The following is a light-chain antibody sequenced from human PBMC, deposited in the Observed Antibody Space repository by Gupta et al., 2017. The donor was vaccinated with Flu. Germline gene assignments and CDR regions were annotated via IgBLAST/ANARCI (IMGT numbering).Light chain of an antibody. CDR3: ATWDDSRNGPV. J-gene: IGLJ3*02. CDR2: NNN. Sequence: QSALTQPPSASGTPGQRVTISCSGGSSNIGSNTVNWYQQLPGTAPKLLIYNNNRRPSGVPDRFSGSKSGTSASLAISGLQSEVEAHYYCATWDDSRNGPVFGGGTKLTVL. V-gene: IGLV1-44*01. CDR1: SSNIGSNT.